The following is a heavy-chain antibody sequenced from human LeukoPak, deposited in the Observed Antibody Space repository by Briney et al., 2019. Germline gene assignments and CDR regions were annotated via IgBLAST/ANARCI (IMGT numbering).Heavy chain of an antibody. Sequence: PGGSLRLSCAASGFTFSSYGMHWVRQAPGKGLEWVAFIRYDGSNKYYADSVKGRFTISRDNSKNTPYLQMNSLRAEDTAVYYCAKASYYYDSSGYYPYLAYWGQGTLVTVSS. CDR3: AKASYYYDSSGYYPYLAY. J-gene: IGHJ4*02. CDR1: GFTFSSYG. V-gene: IGHV3-30*02. CDR2: IRYDGSNK. D-gene: IGHD3-22*01.